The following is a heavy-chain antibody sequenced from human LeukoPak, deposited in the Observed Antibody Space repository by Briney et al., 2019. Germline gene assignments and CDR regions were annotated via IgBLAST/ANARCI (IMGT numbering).Heavy chain of an antibody. D-gene: IGHD4-17*01. J-gene: IGHJ4*01. Sequence: GGSLRLSCAASGFAFSNYVMHWVRQAPGRGLEWVAVISYDGSNIYYADSVKGRFTISRDNSKNTLYLEMNSLSAEDTAVYYCAKDGPTVTIFGHFDYWGHGTLVTVSS. CDR1: GFAFSNYV. CDR3: AKDGPTVTIFGHFDY. V-gene: IGHV3-30*18. CDR2: ISYDGSNI.